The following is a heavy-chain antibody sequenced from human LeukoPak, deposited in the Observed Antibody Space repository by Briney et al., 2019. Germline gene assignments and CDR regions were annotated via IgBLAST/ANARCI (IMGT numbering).Heavy chain of an antibody. CDR2: IKSDGTTA. Sequence: PGGSLRLSCAASGFTFSNYGMQWVRQAPGKGLVWVSRIKSDGTTANYADSVKGRSTTSRDNAKNTLYLQMNSLRAEDTAVYYCARDPGGYCSSTSCYYGGHNWFDPWGQGTLVTVSS. CDR3: ARDPGGYCSSTSCYYGGHNWFDP. D-gene: IGHD2-2*01. V-gene: IGHV3-74*01. J-gene: IGHJ5*02. CDR1: GFTFSNYG.